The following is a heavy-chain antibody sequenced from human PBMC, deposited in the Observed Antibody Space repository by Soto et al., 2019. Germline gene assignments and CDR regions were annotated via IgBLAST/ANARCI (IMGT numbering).Heavy chain of an antibody. D-gene: IGHD3-9*01. CDR3: ARHKGPLTSRLRYFDWLPGYDYYGMDV. Sequence: GESLKISCKGSGYSFTSYWISWVRQMPGKGLEWMGRIDPSDSYANYSPSFQGHVTISADKSIXTAYLQWSSLKASDTAMYYCARHKGPLTSRLRYFDWLPGYDYYGMDVWGQGTTVTVSS. V-gene: IGHV5-10-1*01. CDR1: GYSFTSYW. CDR2: IDPSDSYA. J-gene: IGHJ6*02.